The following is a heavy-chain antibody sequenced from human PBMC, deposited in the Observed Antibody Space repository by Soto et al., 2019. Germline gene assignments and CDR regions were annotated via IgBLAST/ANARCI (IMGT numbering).Heavy chain of an antibody. CDR3: ARGAIAAGGTSFDY. J-gene: IGHJ4*02. V-gene: IGHV3-13*05. D-gene: IGHD6-13*01. Sequence: EVQLVESGGGLVQPGGSLRLSCAASGFTFSSYDMHWVRQATGKGLEWVSAIGTAGDPYYPGSVKGRFTISRENAKNSLYPQMNRLRAGDTAVDYRARGAIAAGGTSFDYWGQGTLVTVSS. CDR1: GFTFSSYD. CDR2: IGTAGDP.